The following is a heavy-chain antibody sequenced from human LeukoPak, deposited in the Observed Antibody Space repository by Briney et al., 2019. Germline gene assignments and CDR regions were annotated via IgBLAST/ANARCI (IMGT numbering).Heavy chain of an antibody. CDR1: GFTFSRYS. Sequence: GGSLRLSCAASGFTFSRYSMNWVRQAPGRGLEWVSYISSSSSTIYYADSVKGRFTISRDNAKNSLYLQTNILRDEDTAVYYCAREGRAVFDIWGQGTMVTVSS. CDR3: AREGRAVFDI. V-gene: IGHV3-48*02. J-gene: IGHJ3*02. CDR2: ISSSSSTI.